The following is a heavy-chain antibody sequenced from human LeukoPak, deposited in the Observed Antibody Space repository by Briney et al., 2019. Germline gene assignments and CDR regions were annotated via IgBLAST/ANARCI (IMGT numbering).Heavy chain of an antibody. Sequence: PSETLSLTCTVSGGSISSYYWSWIRQPPGKGLEWIGYFSYSGSTNYNPSLSSRVTISVDTSKNQFSLKLSSVTTADTAVYYCARVPARRVVTTPTYFDFWGQGTLVTVSS. D-gene: IGHD2-21*02. CDR3: ARVPARRVVTTPTYFDF. V-gene: IGHV4-59*01. CDR1: GGSISSYY. CDR2: FSYSGST. J-gene: IGHJ4*02.